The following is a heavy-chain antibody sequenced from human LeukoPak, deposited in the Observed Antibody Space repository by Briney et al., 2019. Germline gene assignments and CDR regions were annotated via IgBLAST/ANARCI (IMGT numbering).Heavy chain of an antibody. Sequence: SGTLSLTCAVYGGSFSGYYWSWIRQPPGKGLEWIGEINHSGSTNYNPSLKSRVTISVATSKNQFSLKLSSVTAADTAVYYCARTSYDYVWGSYRPLYYFDYWGQGTLVTVSS. D-gene: IGHD3-16*02. CDR3: ARTSYDYVWGSYRPLYYFDY. CDR1: GGSFSGYY. J-gene: IGHJ4*02. V-gene: IGHV4-34*01. CDR2: INHSGST.